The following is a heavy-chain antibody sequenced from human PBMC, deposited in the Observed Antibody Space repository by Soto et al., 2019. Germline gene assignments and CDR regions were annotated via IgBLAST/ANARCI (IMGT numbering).Heavy chain of an antibody. CDR1: GDSVTSVSDY. CDR3: ARGVGFGYYYYHMDL. V-gene: IGHV4-61*01. Sequence: SETLSLTCTVSGDSVTSVSDYWSWIRQPPGKGLEWIGYVYYSGSADYNPSLGSRVTISIDTSKNQFSLKLTSVTAADTAVYYCARGVGFGYYYYHMDLWGQGTTVTVSS. D-gene: IGHD3-10*01. J-gene: IGHJ6*02. CDR2: VYYSGSA.